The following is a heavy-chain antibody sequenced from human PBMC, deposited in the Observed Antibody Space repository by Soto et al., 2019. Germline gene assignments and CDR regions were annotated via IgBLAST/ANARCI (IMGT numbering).Heavy chain of an antibody. CDR3: AKDYFFSLSS. V-gene: IGHV3-74*01. Sequence: EVQLVESGGGLVQPGGSLRLSCAASGFTFSGNWMHWVRKVPEKGLVWVERIERDDSRTRYADSVKGRFTISRDDAKNSLYLQMNCLRVEDSGIYFCAKDYFFSLSSWGQGTRVTVSS. J-gene: IGHJ5*02. D-gene: IGHD3-10*01. CDR2: IERDDSRT. CDR1: GFTFSGNW.